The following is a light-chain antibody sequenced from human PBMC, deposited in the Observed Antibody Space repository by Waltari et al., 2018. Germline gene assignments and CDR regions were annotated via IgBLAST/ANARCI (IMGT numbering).Light chain of an antibody. CDR2: LDSDGSN. V-gene: IGLV4-69*01. CDR1: RGHSDYS. J-gene: IGLJ2*01. Sequence: QLALTQSPSASASLGASVTLTCTLSRGHSDYSIAWPQQQPEKGPGYLMKLDSDGSNTMGDGIPQRFSGSSSGAERYLTISSLQYEDEADYYCQTWGTGFVVFGGGTKLTVL. CDR3: QTWGTGFVV.